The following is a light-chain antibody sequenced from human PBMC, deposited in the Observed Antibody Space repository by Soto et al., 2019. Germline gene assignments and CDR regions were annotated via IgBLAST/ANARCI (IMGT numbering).Light chain of an antibody. CDR1: QTVRNNY. V-gene: IGKV3-20*01. J-gene: IGKJ1*01. Sequence: VMPQSPGTLSLSPVERASLSCRASQTVRNNYLAWYQQKPGQAPRLLIYDASSRATGIPDRFSGGGSGADFTLSISRLEPEDFAVYYCQQYGSSPRTFGQGTMVDIK. CDR3: QQYGSSPRT. CDR2: DAS.